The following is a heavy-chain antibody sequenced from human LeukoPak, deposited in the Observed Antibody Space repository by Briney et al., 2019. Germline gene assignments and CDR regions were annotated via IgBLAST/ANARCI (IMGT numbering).Heavy chain of an antibody. V-gene: IGHV1-69*06. CDR3: ARDSRYYYDSSGYYYGVY. D-gene: IGHD3-22*01. Sequence: SVKVSCKASGGTFSSYAISWVRQAPGQGLEWMGGIIPTFGTANYAQKFQGRVTITADKSTSTAYMELSSLRSEDTAVYYCARDSRYYYDSSGYYYGVYWGQGTLVTVSS. CDR2: IIPTFGTA. CDR1: GGTFSSYA. J-gene: IGHJ4*02.